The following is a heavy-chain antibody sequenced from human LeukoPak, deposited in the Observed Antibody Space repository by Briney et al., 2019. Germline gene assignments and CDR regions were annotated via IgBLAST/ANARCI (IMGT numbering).Heavy chain of an antibody. CDR1: GGSINGYY. D-gene: IGHD6-13*01. CDR3: ARDRSSSYTRDWFDP. J-gene: IGHJ5*02. V-gene: IGHV4-4*07. CDR2: IYNSESI. Sequence: PSETLSLTCTVSGGSINGYYWSWIRQPAGKGLEWLGRIYNSESINYNPSLKSRVTMSIDTSKSQFSLKLNAVTAADTAVYYCARDRSSSYTRDWFDPWGQGALVTVSS.